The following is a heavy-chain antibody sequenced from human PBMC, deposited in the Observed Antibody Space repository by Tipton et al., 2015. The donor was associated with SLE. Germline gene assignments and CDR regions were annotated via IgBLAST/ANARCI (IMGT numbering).Heavy chain of an antibody. CDR3: ARGGDGFDV. CDR1: GGSISSYY. V-gene: IGHV4-4*02. J-gene: IGHJ3*01. Sequence: TLSLTCTVSGGSISSYYWSWVRQTPGKGLEWIGEIYHSGDTEYNPSLKSRVTILVDKSSNQFSLNLNSVTAADTAVYYCARGGDGFDVWGQGTMVTVSS. CDR2: IYHSGDT.